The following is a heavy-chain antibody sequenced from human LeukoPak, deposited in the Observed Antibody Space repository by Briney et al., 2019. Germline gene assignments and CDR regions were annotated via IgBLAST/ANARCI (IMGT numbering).Heavy chain of an antibody. CDR1: GGTFSSYA. CDR2: IIPILGIA. J-gene: IGHJ3*02. CDR3: ARDFYCGGDCFSTFYM. V-gene: IGHV1-69*04. D-gene: IGHD2-21*02. Sequence: ASVKVSCKASGGTFSSYAISWVRQAPGQGLEWMGRIIPILGIANYAQKFQGRVTITADKSTSTAYMELSSLRSEDTAVYYCARDFYCGGDCFSTFYMWGQGTMGTVS.